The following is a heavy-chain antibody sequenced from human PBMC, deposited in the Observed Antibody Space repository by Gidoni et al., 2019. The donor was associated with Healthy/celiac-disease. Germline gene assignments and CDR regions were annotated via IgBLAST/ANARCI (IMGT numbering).Heavy chain of an antibody. CDR1: GFTFRSYG. V-gene: IGHV3-30*18. Sequence: QVQLVESGGGVVQTGRSLRLSCAASGFTFRSYGMHWVRQAPGKGLGWVAVISYDGSNKYYADSVKGRFTISRDNSKNTMYLQMNSLRAEDTAVYYCAKAAPYYYDSSGYWALDYWGQGTLVTVSS. J-gene: IGHJ4*02. D-gene: IGHD3-22*01. CDR2: ISYDGSNK. CDR3: AKAAPYYYDSSGYWALDY.